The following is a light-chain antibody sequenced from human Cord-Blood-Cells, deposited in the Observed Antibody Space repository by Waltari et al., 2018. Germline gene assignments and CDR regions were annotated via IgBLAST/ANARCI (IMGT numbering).Light chain of an antibody. Sequence: QSALTQPASVSGSPGQSITIPCTGTTSDVGGYNYFSWYQQHPGKAPKLMIYDVSKRPSGVSNRFSGSKSGNTASLTISGLQAEDEADYYCSSYTSSSTLVFGGGTKLTVL. J-gene: IGLJ3*02. CDR2: DVS. CDR1: TSDVGGYNY. CDR3: SSYTSSSTLV. V-gene: IGLV2-14*01.